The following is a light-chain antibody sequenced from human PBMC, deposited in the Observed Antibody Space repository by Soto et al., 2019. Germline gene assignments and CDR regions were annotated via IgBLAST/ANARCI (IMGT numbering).Light chain of an antibody. CDR1: QTVSSN. Sequence: EIILTQSPDTLSLSPGERATLSCRASQTVSSNYLAWCQQRPGQAPRLLIYGASTRAAGIPDRFSGSGSGTEYTLTISSVQSEDFAVYYCQQYNNWPQWTFDQGTKVEIK. CDR2: GAS. V-gene: IGKV3D-15*01. CDR3: QQYNNWPQWT. J-gene: IGKJ1*01.